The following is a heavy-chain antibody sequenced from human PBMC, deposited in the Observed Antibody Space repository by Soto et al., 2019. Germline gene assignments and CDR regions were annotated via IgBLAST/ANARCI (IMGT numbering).Heavy chain of an antibody. CDR1: GFTFSDYW. J-gene: IGHJ4*02. CDR2: VSKDGGFT. V-gene: IGHV3-74*01. D-gene: IGHD6-19*01. Sequence: PGGSLRLSCVASGFTFSDYWIHRVRQAPGKELVWVSRVSKDGGFTIYADSVKGRFTISRDNAKNTVYLQMNSLRAEDTAVYYCAGVGRGWFFNDYWGQGNLVTVSS. CDR3: AGVGRGWFFNDY.